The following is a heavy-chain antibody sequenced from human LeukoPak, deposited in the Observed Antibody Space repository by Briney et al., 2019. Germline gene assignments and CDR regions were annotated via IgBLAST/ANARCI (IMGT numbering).Heavy chain of an antibody. J-gene: IGHJ3*02. V-gene: IGHV4-39*07. CDR1: GGSISTSNYY. Sequence: SETLSLTCTASGGSISTSNYYWGRIRQPPGKGLEWIGNIFYSGGTYYSPSLRVRVTISLDTSTNQFSLKLNSVTAADTAVYYCAKSNGYALVDIWGQGTMVTVSS. D-gene: IGHD3-16*01. CDR3: AKSNGYALVDI. CDR2: IFYSGGT.